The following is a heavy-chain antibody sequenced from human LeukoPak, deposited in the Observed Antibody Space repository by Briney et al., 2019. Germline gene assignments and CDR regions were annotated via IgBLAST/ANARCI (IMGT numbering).Heavy chain of an antibody. Sequence: SETLSLTCTVSGGSISSSSYYWGWIRQPPGKGLEWIGSIYYSGSTYYNPSLKSRVTISVDTSKNQFSPKLSSVTAADTAVYYCATPGGGYYYGMDVWGQGTTVTVSS. CDR2: IYYSGST. V-gene: IGHV4-39*01. J-gene: IGHJ6*02. CDR1: GGSISSSSYY. CDR3: ATPGGGYYYGMDV. D-gene: IGHD4-23*01.